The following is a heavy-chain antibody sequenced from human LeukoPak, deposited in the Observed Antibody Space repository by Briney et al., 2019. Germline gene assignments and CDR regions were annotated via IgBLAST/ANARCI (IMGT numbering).Heavy chain of an antibody. Sequence: GGSLRLSCAASGXTFSSYAMSWVRQAPGKGLEWVSAISGSGGSTYYADSVKGRFTISRDNSKNTLYLQMNSLRAEDTAVYYCAGNYGPYYFDYWGQGTLVTVSS. CDR1: GXTFSSYA. D-gene: IGHD3-10*01. CDR2: ISGSGGST. J-gene: IGHJ4*02. CDR3: AGNYGPYYFDY. V-gene: IGHV3-23*01.